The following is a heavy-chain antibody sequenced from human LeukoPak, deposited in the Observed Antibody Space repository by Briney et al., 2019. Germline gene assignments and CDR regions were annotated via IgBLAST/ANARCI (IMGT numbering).Heavy chain of an antibody. CDR1: GFTFSSYA. CDR3: ASIMTTVTLVDY. J-gene: IGHJ4*02. V-gene: IGHV3-30-3*01. Sequence: GGSLRLSCAASGFTFSSYAMHWVRQAPGKRLEWVAVISYDGSNKYYADSVKGRFTISRDNSKNTLYLQMNSLRAEDTAVYYCASIMTTVTLVDYWGQGTLVTVSS. D-gene: IGHD4-17*01. CDR2: ISYDGSNK.